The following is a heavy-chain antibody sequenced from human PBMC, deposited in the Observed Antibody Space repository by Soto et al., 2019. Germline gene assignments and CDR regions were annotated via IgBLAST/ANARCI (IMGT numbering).Heavy chain of an antibody. V-gene: IGHV4-30-4*01. D-gene: IGHD3-22*01. J-gene: IGHJ4*02. CDR2: IYYSGST. Sequence: SETLSLTCTVSGGSISSGDYYWSWIRQPPGKGLEWIGYIYYSGSTYYNPSLKSRVTISVDTSKNQFSLKLSSVTAADTAVYYCARVSYYDSSGYYSFDYWGQGTLVTVSS. CDR3: ARVSYYDSSGYYSFDY. CDR1: GGSISSGDYY.